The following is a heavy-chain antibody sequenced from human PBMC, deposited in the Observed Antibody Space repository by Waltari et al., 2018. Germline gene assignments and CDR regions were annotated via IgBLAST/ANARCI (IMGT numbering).Heavy chain of an antibody. D-gene: IGHD3-3*01. CDR3: ASDCCGSGYRIHY. Sequence: DVHLVESGGGLVQPRGSLRLSCTVSGFTLGRHWMHWVRQVPGKGLVWISRIDDDGSSAIYADSVKGRFTVSRDNAKNTLYLEMNNLKAEDTAVYYCASDCCGSGYRIHYWGQGTLVNVSS. J-gene: IGHJ4*02. V-gene: IGHV3-74*01. CDR2: IDDDGSSA. CDR1: GFTLGRHW.